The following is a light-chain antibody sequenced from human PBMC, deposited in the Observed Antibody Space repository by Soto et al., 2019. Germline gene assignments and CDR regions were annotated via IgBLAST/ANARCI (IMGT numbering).Light chain of an antibody. CDR2: SNN. Sequence: QPMLTQLPSASGTPGQRITISCSGSSSNIGSNTVNWYQQLPGTAPKLLIYSNNQRPSGVPDRFSGSKSGTSASLAISGLQSEDEADYYCAAWDDSLNGPVFGGGTKLTVL. CDR3: AAWDDSLNGPV. CDR1: SSNIGSNT. V-gene: IGLV1-44*01. J-gene: IGLJ2*01.